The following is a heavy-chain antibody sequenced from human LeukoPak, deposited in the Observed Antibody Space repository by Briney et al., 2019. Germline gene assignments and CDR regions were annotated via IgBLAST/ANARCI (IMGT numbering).Heavy chain of an antibody. V-gene: IGHV3-20*04. CDR1: GFTFDDYG. CDR3: ARGYSGSYSNY. Sequence: GGSLRLSCAASGFTFDDYGMSWVRQAPGKGLEWASGLNWNGDSTGYADSVMGRFTISRDNAKNSLYLQMNSLRAEDTALYYCARGYSGSYSNYWGQGTLVTVSS. J-gene: IGHJ4*02. D-gene: IGHD1-26*01. CDR2: LNWNGDST.